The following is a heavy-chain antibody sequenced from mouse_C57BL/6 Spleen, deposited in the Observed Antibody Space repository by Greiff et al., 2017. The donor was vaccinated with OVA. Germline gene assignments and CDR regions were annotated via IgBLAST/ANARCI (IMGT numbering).Heavy chain of an antibody. V-gene: IGHV1-9*01. J-gene: IGHJ4*01. CDR2: ILPGSGST. Sequence: QVQLQQSGAELMKPGASVKLSCKATGYTFTGYWIEWVKQSPGHGLDWIGEILPGSGSTNYNEKFKGKATLTADTSSNAAYMQLSSLTTEDSAIYDCARRGLRHDDAMDYWGQGTSVTVSS. CDR1: GYTFTGYW. CDR3: ARRGLRHDDAMDY. D-gene: IGHD2-4*01.